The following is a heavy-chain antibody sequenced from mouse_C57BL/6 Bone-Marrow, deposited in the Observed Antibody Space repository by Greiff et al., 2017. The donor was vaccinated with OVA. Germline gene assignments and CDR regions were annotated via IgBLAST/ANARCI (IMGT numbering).Heavy chain of an antibody. CDR1: GFSLNTSNMG. J-gene: IGHJ4*01. CDR2: IYWDDDK. CDR3: ARMWGYGTRGYYAMDN. Sequence: QVTLKVSGPGILQSSQTLSLTCSFSGFSLNTSNMGVSWIRKPSGKGLEWLAHIYWDDDKRYNPSLTSRLTISKHTSRNQVFLRISSVDTADTATYYCARMWGYGTRGYYAMDNWGQGTSVTVSS. D-gene: IGHD1-1*01. V-gene: IGHV8-12*01.